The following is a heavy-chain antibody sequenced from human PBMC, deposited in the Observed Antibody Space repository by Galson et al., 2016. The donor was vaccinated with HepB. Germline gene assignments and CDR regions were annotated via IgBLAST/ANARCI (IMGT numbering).Heavy chain of an antibody. V-gene: IGHV3-64*04. D-gene: IGHD4-11*01. CDR1: GLSFNFYA. CDR2: ITYNGRTT. Sequence: SLRLSCAGSGLSFNFYAMHWVRQAPQKGLEYVSAITYNGRTTFYADSVKGRFTVSRDNSKNTLYLQMNSLRAEDTAVYYCAKGTTGYYYYGMDVWGQGATVTVSS. CDR3: AKGTTGYYYYGMDV. J-gene: IGHJ6*02.